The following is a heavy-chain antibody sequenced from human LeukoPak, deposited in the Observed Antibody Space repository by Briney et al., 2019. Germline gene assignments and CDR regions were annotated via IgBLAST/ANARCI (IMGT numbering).Heavy chain of an antibody. D-gene: IGHD2-15*01. CDR2: IRYDGSNK. CDR1: GFTFSSYG. J-gene: IGHJ6*03. CDR3: AKGGGSHLAYYYYMDV. V-gene: IGHV3-30*02. Sequence: PGGSLRLSCAASGFTFSSYGIHWVRQAPGKGLEWVAFIRYDGSNKYYADSVKGRFTISRDNSKNTLFLQMSSLRAEDTAIYYCAKGGGSHLAYYYYMDVWGKGTTVTISS.